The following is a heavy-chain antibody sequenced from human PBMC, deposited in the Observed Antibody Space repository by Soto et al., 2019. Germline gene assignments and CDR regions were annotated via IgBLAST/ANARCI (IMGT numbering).Heavy chain of an antibody. V-gene: IGHV1-69*04. CDR2: IIPILGIA. J-gene: IGHJ3*02. CDR1: GDPFSSYT. CDR3: ARDYQSAGALDAFDI. D-gene: IGHD7-27*01. Sequence: SVNVSCNASGDPFSSYTISWVQQAPGQGLEWMGRIIPILGIANYAQKFQGRVTITAYKSTRTAYMELSSLRSEDTAVYYCARDYQSAGALDAFDIWGQGTMVTVSS.